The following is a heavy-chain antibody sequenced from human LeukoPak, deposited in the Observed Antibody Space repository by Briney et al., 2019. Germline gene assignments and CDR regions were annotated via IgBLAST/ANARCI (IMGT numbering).Heavy chain of an antibody. CDR1: GFTFSSYA. CDR2: ISGSGGST. V-gene: IGHV3-23*01. CDR3: AKDKFPSYDSSGYPDAFDI. Sequence: GGSLRLSCAASGFTFSSYAMSWVRQAPGKGLEWVSAISGSGGSTYYADSVKGLFTISRDNSKDTLYLQMNSLRAEDTAVYYCAKDKFPSYDSSGYPDAFDIWGQGTMVTVSS. J-gene: IGHJ3*02. D-gene: IGHD3-22*01.